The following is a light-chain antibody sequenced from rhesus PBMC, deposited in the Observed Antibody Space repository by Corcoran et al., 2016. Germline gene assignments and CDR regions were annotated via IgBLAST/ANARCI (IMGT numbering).Light chain of an antibody. CDR3: QQGNSIPWT. CDR1: SSVTTSY. CDR2: RTS. J-gene: IGKJ1*01. V-gene: IGKV3-35*01. Sequence: EIVLTQSPTSMAVSQGESVTISCTASSSVTTSYLHWYQQKPGFPPRLLVYRTSSLASGVPARFSGSGYGTSYTFTITSMEADDAASYYCQQGNSIPWTFGQGTKVEIK.